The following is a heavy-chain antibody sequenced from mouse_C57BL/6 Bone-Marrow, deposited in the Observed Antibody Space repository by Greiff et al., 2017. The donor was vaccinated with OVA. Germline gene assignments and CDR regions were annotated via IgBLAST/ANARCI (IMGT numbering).Heavy chain of an antibody. D-gene: IGHD2-4*01. V-gene: IGHV1-76*01. CDR2: IYPGSGNT. Sequence: VQLQQSGAELVRPGASVKLSCKASGYTFTDYYINWVKQRPGQGLEWIARIYPGSGNTYYNEKFKGKATLPAEKSSSTAYMMLSSLTSEEPAVHLCSRIMGYDYGFAYLGQGTLVTVSA. CDR1: GYTFTDYY. CDR3: SRIMGYDYGFAY. J-gene: IGHJ3*01.